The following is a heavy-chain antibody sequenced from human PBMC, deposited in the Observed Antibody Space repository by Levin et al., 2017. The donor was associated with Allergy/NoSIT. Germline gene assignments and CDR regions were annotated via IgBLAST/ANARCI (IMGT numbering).Heavy chain of an antibody. D-gene: IGHD3-10*01. V-gene: IGHV3-30-3*01. CDR3: ASNRTPQERTYYYGSGTIFF. Sequence: GGSLRLSCAASGFTFSSYAMHWVRQAPGKGLEWVAVISYDGSNKYYADSVKGRFTISRDNSKNTLYLQMNSLRAEDTAVYYCASNRTPQERTYYYGSGTIFFWGQGTLVTVSS. CDR2: ISYDGSNK. J-gene: IGHJ4*02. CDR1: GFTFSSYA.